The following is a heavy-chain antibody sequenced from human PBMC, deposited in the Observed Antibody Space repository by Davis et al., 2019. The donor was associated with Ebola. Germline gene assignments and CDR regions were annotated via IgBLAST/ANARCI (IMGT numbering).Heavy chain of an antibody. J-gene: IGHJ6*02. CDR3: ARERLRLRTPYGMDV. V-gene: IGHV1-46*01. Sequence: SVKVSCKASGYTFTSYYMHWVRQAPGQGLEWMGIINPSGGSTSYAQKIQGRVTMTRDTSTSTVYLELNSLRSEDTAVYYCARERLRLRTPYGMDVWGQGTTVTVSS. CDR1: GYTFTSYY. D-gene: IGHD5-12*01. CDR2: INPSGGST.